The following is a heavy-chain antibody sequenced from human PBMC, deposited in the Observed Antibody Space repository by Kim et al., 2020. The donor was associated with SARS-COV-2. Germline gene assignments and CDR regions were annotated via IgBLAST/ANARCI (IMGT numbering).Heavy chain of an antibody. Sequence: GGSLRLSCAASGFTFSSYAMSWVRQTPGKGLEWVSIISGSGGSTYYADSVKGRFTISRDNSKNTLYLQMNSLRAEDTAVYYCAKALRFCTSTSCYIYPGDDSSYGMDVWGQGTTVTVSS. CDR2: ISGSGGST. CDR3: AKALRFCTSTSCYIYPGDDSSYGMDV. V-gene: IGHV3-23*01. J-gene: IGHJ6*02. CDR1: GFTFSSYA. D-gene: IGHD2-2*02.